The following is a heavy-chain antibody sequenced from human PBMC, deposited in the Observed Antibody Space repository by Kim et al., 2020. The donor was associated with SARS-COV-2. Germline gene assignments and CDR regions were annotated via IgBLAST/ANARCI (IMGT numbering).Heavy chain of an antibody. J-gene: IGHJ3*01. D-gene: IGHD3-16*01. CDR3: AKSALGIQNDAFDV. CDR1: GFSFGSYA. V-gene: IGHV3-23*01. CDR2: IRGGGAGT. Sequence: GGSLRLSCAATGFSFGSYAMSWVRQAPGQGLEWVSYIRGGGAGTQYADSVKGRFTISRDNSKNTLYLHMNGPRVDDTATYYCAKSALGIQNDAFDVWGQGTMVTVSS.